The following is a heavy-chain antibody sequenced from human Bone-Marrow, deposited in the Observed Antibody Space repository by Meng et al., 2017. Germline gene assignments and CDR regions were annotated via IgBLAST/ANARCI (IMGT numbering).Heavy chain of an antibody. V-gene: IGHV3-23*04. J-gene: IGHJ4*02. CDR1: GFPFSSYA. D-gene: IGHD1-26*01. CDR2: ITGSGGST. Sequence: VTLVVSGGRLVPPGGSLRLSCAASGFPFSSYAMSWVRQAPGKGLEWLSAITGSGGSTYYADSVKGRFTISRDNSKNTLYLQMNSLRAEDTAVYYCARVVWGYWGQGTLVTVSS. CDR3: ARVVWGY.